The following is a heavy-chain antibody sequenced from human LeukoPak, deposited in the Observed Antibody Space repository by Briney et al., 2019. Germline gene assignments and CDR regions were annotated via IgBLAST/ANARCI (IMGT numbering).Heavy chain of an antibody. CDR1: GFTFSDYY. D-gene: IGHD3-10*01. Sequence: PGGSLRLSCAASGFTFSDYYMSWIRQAPGKGLEWVSYISTRSSYTNYADSVKGRFTTSRDNAKNSLYLQMNSLRAEDTAVYYCARDLKVRGVTYYYGMDVWGKGTTVIVSS. J-gene: IGHJ6*04. CDR2: ISTRSSYT. CDR3: ARDLKVRGVTYYYGMDV. V-gene: IGHV3-11*06.